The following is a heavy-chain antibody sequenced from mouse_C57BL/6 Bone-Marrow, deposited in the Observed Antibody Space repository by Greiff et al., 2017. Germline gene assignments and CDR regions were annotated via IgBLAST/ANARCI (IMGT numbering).Heavy chain of an antibody. V-gene: IGHV5-17*01. J-gene: IGHJ3*01. CDR2: ISSGSSTI. D-gene: IGHD2-3*01. Sequence: EVKLMESGGGLVKPGGSLKLSCAASGFTFSDYGMHWVRQAPEKGLEWVAYISSGSSTIYYADTVKGRFTISRDNAKNTLFLQMTSLRSEDTAMYYCARSGYYGFAYWGQGTLVTVSA. CDR1: GFTFSDYG. CDR3: ARSGYYGFAY.